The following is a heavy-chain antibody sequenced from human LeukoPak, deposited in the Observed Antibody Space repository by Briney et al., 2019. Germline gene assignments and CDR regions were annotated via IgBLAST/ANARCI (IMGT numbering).Heavy chain of an antibody. CDR2: IKQDGSEK. V-gene: IGHV3-7*01. CDR3: ARARHPPYYYDGSGYSNLDY. J-gene: IGHJ4*02. Sequence: PGGSLRLSCAASGFTFSSYWMSWVRQAPGKGLEWVANIKQDGSEKYYVDSVKGRFTISRDNAKNSLYLQMNSLRAEDTAVYYCARARHPPYYYDGSGYSNLDYWGQGTLVTVSS. CDR1: GFTFSSYW. D-gene: IGHD3-22*01.